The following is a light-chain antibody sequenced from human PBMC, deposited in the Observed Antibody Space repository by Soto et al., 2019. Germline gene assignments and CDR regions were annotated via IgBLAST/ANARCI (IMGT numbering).Light chain of an antibody. CDR1: QSVSTN. CDR2: RAS. CDR3: QQYGSSQLT. Sequence: EIVMTQSPTTLSVSPGERATLSCRASQSVSTNLAWYQQKPGQAPKVLIYRASIRATGIPDRFTGSGSGTGLSLTISRLEPEDFAVYYCQQYGSSQLTVGGGTKVDIQ. V-gene: IGKV3-20*01. J-gene: IGKJ4*01.